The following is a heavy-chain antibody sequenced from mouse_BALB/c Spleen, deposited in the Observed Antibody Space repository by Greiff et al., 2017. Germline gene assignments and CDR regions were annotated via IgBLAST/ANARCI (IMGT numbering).Heavy chain of an antibody. CDR3: ALVDYYAMDY. D-gene: IGHD2-12*01. J-gene: IGHJ4*01. Sequence: EVQRVESGGGLVQPGGSLKLSCAASGFTFSSYTMSWVRQTPDKRLEWVAYISNGGGSTYYPDTVKGRFTISRDNAKNTLYLQMSSLKSEDTAMYYCALVDYYAMDYWGQGTSVTVSS. V-gene: IGHV5-12-2*01. CDR2: ISNGGGST. CDR1: GFTFSSYT.